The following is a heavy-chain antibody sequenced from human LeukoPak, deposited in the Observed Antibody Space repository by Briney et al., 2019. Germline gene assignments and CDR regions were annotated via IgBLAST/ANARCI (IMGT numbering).Heavy chain of an antibody. D-gene: IGHD6-6*01. J-gene: IGHJ4*02. Sequence: ASVKVSCKASGGTFSSYAISWVRQAPGQGLEWMGRIIPILGIANYAQKFQGSVTITADKSTSASYMELSSLRSEDTAVYYCARSLGYSSSSDFDYWGQGTLVTVSS. V-gene: IGHV1-69*04. CDR3: ARSLGYSSSSDFDY. CDR1: GGTFSSYA. CDR2: IIPILGIA.